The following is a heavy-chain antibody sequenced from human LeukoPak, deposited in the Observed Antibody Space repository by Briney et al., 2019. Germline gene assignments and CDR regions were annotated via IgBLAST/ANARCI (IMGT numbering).Heavy chain of an antibody. J-gene: IGHJ4*02. D-gene: IGHD5-24*01. V-gene: IGHV4-38-2*02. Sequence: SETLSLTCTVSGGSISSYYWGWIRQPPGKGLEWIGSIYHSGSTYYNPSLKGRVAISVDTSKNQFSLILSSVTAADTAVYYCAREGNGLVHVERWLQLPSDFDFWGQGTLVTVSS. CDR2: IYHSGST. CDR3: AREGNGLVHVERWLQLPSDFDF. CDR1: GGSISSYY.